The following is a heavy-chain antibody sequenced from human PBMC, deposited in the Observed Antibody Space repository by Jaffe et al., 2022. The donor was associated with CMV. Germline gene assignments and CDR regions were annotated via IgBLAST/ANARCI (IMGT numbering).Heavy chain of an antibody. Sequence: EVQLVESGGGLVQPGGSLRLSCAASGFTFSSYSMNWVRQAPGKGLEWVSYISSSSSTIYYADSVKGRFTISRDNAKNSLYLQMNSLRDEDTAVYYCATTPPALLVRVFDYWGQGTLVTVSS. D-gene: IGHD3-10*01. CDR3: ATTPPALLVRVFDY. CDR2: ISSSSSTI. V-gene: IGHV3-48*02. CDR1: GFTFSSYS. J-gene: IGHJ4*02.